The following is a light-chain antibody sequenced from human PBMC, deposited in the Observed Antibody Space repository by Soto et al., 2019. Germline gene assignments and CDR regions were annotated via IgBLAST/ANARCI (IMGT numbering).Light chain of an antibody. CDR3: QQYNNRPPWT. CDR1: QSVSSN. CDR2: GAS. Sequence: EIVMTQSPATLSVSPGVRATLSCRASQSVSSNLAWYQQKPGQAPRLLIYGASTRATGIPARFSGSGSGTEFTLTISSLQSEDFAVYYCQQYNNRPPWTFGQGTKVEIK. J-gene: IGKJ1*01. V-gene: IGKV3D-15*01.